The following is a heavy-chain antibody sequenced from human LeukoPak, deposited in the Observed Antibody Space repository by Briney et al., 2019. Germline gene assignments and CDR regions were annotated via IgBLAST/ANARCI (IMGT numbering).Heavy chain of an antibody. J-gene: IGHJ4*02. CDR2: INPHSGGT. CDR1: GYTFSGYY. D-gene: IGHD3-16*02. CDR3: AKDRFTFAGVIVPSFDF. Sequence: GASVSVSCKASGYTFSGYYMHWVRQAPGQGLEWMGWINPHSGGTSYARKFQGRVTMTRDSSISTAYMELSRLKSDDTAMYYCAKDRFTFAGVIVPSFDFWGQGTLVTVSS. V-gene: IGHV1-2*02.